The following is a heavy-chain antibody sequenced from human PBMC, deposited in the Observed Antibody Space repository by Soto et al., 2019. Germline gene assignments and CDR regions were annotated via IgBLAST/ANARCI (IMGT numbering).Heavy chain of an antibody. D-gene: IGHD4-17*01. CDR3: ARDQGSTVTTWGAFDI. Sequence: ASVKVSCKASGYTFTGYYMHWVRQAPGQGLEWMGWINPNSGGTNYAQKFQGWVTMTMDTSISTAYMELSRLRSDDTAVYYCARDQGSTVTTWGAFDIWGQGTMVTVSS. CDR1: GYTFTGYY. J-gene: IGHJ3*02. CDR2: INPNSGGT. V-gene: IGHV1-2*04.